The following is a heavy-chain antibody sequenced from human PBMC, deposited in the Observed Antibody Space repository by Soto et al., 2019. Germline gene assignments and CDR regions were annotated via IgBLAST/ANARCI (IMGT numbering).Heavy chain of an antibody. CDR3: ASCYDTSGYYEYYVDY. V-gene: IGHV1-69*01. CDR1: GGTFSSIA. Sequence: ASVTVPSRAFGGTFSSIAIIWGGQAPGQGLEWMGGIIPIFGTANSAQKFQGRVTITADESTRTANMALSSLRSEDTAVYYCASCYDTSGYYEYYVDYWGQGTLVTVSS. CDR2: IIPIFGTA. J-gene: IGHJ4*02. D-gene: IGHD3-22*01.